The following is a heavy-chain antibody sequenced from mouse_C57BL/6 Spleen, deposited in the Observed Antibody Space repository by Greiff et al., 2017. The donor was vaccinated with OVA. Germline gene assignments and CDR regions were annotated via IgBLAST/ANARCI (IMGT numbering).Heavy chain of an antibody. Sequence: EVQLQESGPGLVKPSQSLSLTCSVTGYSITSGYYWNWIRQFPGNKLEWMGYISYDGSNNYNPSLKNRISITRDTSKNQFFLKLNSVTTEDTATYYCARRSLGNAMDYWGQGTSVTVSS. V-gene: IGHV3-6*01. CDR1: GYSITSGYY. CDR3: ARRSLGNAMDY. J-gene: IGHJ4*01. D-gene: IGHD3-3*01. CDR2: ISYDGSN.